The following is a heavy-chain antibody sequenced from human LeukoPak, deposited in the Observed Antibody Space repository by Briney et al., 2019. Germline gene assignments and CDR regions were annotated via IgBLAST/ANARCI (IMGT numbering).Heavy chain of an antibody. CDR3: ARAGASYAMDV. Sequence: GGSLRLSCVASGFTFSSYSMHWVRQAPGKGLVWVSRIFVDGSSTSYADSVKGRFTISRDNTKNTRYLQLSSLRDDDTAVYYCARAGASYAMDVWGQGTTVTVS. J-gene: IGHJ6*02. V-gene: IGHV3-74*01. CDR1: GFTFSSYS. D-gene: IGHD1-14*01. CDR2: IFVDGSST.